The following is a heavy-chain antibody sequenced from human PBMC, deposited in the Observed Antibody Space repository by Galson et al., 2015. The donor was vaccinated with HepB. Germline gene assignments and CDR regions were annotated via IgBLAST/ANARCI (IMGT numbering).Heavy chain of an antibody. J-gene: IGHJ5*02. CDR2: ISAYNGNT. CDR3: ARDRCGGSCYSGREWFDP. CDR1: GYTFTSYG. Sequence: SVKVSCKASGYTFTSYGISWVRQAPGQGLEWMGWISAYNGNTNYAQKLQGRVTMTTDTSTSTAYMELRSLRSDDTAVYYCARDRCGGSCYSGREWFDPWGQGTLVTVSS. D-gene: IGHD2-15*01. V-gene: IGHV1-18*01.